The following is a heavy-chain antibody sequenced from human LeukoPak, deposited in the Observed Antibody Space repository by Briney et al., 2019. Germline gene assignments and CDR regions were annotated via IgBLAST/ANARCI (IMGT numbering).Heavy chain of an antibody. CDR2: IYWNDDK. CDR3: AHTNSWNAFDI. D-gene: IGHD1-26*01. J-gene: IGHJ3*02. Sequence: SGPTLVKPTQTLTLTCTFSGFSLSTNGVGVGWIRQPPGKALEWLALIYWNDDKRYSPSLKSRLTITKDTSKNQVVLTMTNMDPVDTATYYCAHTNSWNAFDIWGQGTMVTVSS. CDR1: GFSLSTNGVG. V-gene: IGHV2-5*01.